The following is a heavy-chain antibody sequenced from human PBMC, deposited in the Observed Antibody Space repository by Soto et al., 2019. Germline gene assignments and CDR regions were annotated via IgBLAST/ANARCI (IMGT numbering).Heavy chain of an antibody. CDR2: IVPNVGTV. V-gene: IGHV1-69*06. Sequence: QMQLVQSGAEVKKPGSSVKVSCKASGGTLSSFINYPINWVRQAPGQGLEWMGGIVPNVGTVNYAQKFQGRVTITADKSTGTAYMELSSLRSEDTALXXXXRRDTSGFLRYFDNWGQGTLVTVSS. CDR1: GGTLSSFINYP. J-gene: IGHJ4*02. CDR3: XRRDTSGFLRYFDN. D-gene: IGHD3-3*01.